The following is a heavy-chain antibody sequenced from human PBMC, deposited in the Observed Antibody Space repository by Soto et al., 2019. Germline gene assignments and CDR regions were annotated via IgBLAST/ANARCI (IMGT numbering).Heavy chain of an antibody. Sequence: QVHLVQSGAGVKKPGASVKVSCKGSGYTFTSYGITWVRQAPGQGLEWMGWISAHNANTDYAQKLQGRVTVTRDTSTSTAYMELRSLRSDDTAVYYCARGRYGDYWGQGALVTVSS. J-gene: IGHJ4*02. CDR2: ISAHNANT. CDR1: GYTFTSYG. CDR3: ARGRYGDY. V-gene: IGHV1-18*01. D-gene: IGHD1-1*01.